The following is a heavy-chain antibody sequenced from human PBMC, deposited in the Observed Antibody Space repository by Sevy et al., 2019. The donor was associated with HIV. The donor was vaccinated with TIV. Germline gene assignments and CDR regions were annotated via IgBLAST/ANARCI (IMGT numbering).Heavy chain of an antibody. CDR3: ARDQLSPQYSGYDPHKDYYYYYGMDV. CDR2: IYYSGST. Sequence: SETLSLTCTVSGGSISSYYWSWIRQPPGKGLEWIGYIYYSGSTNYNPSLKSRVTISVDTSKNQFSLKLSSVTAADTAVYYCARDQLSPQYSGYDPHKDYYYYYGMDVWGQGTTVTVSS. D-gene: IGHD5-12*01. J-gene: IGHJ6*02. V-gene: IGHV4-59*01. CDR1: GGSISSYY.